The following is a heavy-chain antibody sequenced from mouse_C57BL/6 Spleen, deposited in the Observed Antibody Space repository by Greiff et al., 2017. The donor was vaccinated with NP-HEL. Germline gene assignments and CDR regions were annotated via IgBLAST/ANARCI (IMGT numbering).Heavy chain of an antibody. CDR2: IDPSDSYT. Sequence: QVQLQQPGAELVKPGASVKLSCKASGYTFTSYWMQWVKQRPGQGLEWIGEIDPSDSYTNYNQKFKGKATLTVDTSSSTAYMQLSSLTSEDSAVYYCASGGDFDYWGKGTTLTVSS. CDR1: GYTFTSYW. CDR3: ASGGDFDY. V-gene: IGHV1-50*01. J-gene: IGHJ2*01.